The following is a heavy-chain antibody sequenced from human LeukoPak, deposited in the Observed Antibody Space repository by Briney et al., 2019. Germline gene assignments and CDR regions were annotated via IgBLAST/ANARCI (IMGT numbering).Heavy chain of an antibody. Sequence: ASVKVSCKASGYTFTGYYMHWVRQAPGQGLEWMGWINPNSGGTNYAQRFQGRVTMTRDTSISTAYMELSRLRSDDTAVYYCARTANWGPDDAFDIWGQGTMVTVSS. J-gene: IGHJ3*02. CDR1: GYTFTGYY. CDR3: ARTANWGPDDAFDI. D-gene: IGHD7-27*01. CDR2: INPNSGGT. V-gene: IGHV1-2*02.